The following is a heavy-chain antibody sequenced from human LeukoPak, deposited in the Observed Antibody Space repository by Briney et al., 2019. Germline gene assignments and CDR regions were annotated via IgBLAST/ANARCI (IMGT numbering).Heavy chain of an antibody. CDR3: ARVLIRRVIDY. V-gene: IGHV3-21*01. Sequence: GGSLRLSCAASGFTVSSNYMSWVRQAPGKGLEWVSSISSSSSYIYYADSVKGRFTISRDNAKNSLYLQMNSLRAEDTAVYYCARVLIRRVIDYWGQGTLVTVSS. CDR2: ISSSSSYI. D-gene: IGHD6-6*01. CDR1: GFTVSSNY. J-gene: IGHJ4*02.